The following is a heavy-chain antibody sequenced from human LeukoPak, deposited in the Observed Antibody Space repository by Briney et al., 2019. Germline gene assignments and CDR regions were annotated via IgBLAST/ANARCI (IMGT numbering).Heavy chain of an antibody. CDR3: AREGNDYDILTGYRTIFDY. CDR1: GGSISSGDYY. D-gene: IGHD3-9*01. Sequence: PSETLSLTCTVSGGSISSGDYYWSWIRQPPGKGLEWIGYIYYSGSTYYNPSLKSRVTISVDTSKNQFSLKLSSVTAADTAVYYCAREGNDYDILTGYRTIFDYWGQGTLVTVSS. V-gene: IGHV4-30-4*08. J-gene: IGHJ4*02. CDR2: IYYSGST.